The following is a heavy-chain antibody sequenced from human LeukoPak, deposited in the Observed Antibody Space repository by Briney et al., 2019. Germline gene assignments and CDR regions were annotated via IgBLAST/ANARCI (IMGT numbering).Heavy chain of an antibody. J-gene: IGHJ5*02. Sequence: SETLSLTCAVYGGSFSGYYWSRIRQPPGKGLEWIGEINHSGSTNYNPSLKSRVTISVDTSKNQFSLKLSSVTAADTAVYYCARARHYGSGSTPLEWFDPWGQGTLVTVSS. CDR2: INHSGST. D-gene: IGHD3-10*01. CDR3: ARARHYGSGSTPLEWFDP. CDR1: GGSFSGYY. V-gene: IGHV4-34*01.